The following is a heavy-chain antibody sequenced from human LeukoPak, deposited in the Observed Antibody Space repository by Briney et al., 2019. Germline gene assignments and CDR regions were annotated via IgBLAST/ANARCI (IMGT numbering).Heavy chain of an antibody. CDR2: IYSSGGT. Sequence: PSETLSLTCTVSGDSISGYYWSWIRQPPGKGLEWIGFIYSSGGTNYNPSLKSRVTISVDTSKNQFALRVNSVTAADTAVYYCARVLAEMAAVWRDDVFDIWGQGTMVTVSS. V-gene: IGHV4-59*01. CDR1: GDSISGYY. D-gene: IGHD5-24*01. J-gene: IGHJ3*02. CDR3: ARVLAEMAAVWRDDVFDI.